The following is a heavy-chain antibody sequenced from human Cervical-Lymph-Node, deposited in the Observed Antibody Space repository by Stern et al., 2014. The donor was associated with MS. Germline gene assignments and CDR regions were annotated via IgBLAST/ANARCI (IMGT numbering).Heavy chain of an antibody. CDR2: ISADDGNT. CDR1: GYSFTSYG. CDR3: ARDRCSSTICYGSWFDP. Sequence: QVQLGQSGAEVRKPGASVKVSCKASGYSFTSYGISWVRQAPGQGLEWIGWISADDGNTDYAQKFQGRVSMTTDTSTSTAYMELMSLRSDDTAVYYCARDRCSSTICYGSWFDPWGQGTLVTVSS. D-gene: IGHD2-2*01. J-gene: IGHJ5*02. V-gene: IGHV1-18*01.